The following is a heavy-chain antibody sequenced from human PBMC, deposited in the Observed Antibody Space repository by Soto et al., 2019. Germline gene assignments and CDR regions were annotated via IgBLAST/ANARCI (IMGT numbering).Heavy chain of an antibody. Sequence: LSLTCTVSGGSISSSSYYWGWIRQPPGKGLEWIGSIYYSGSTYYNPSLKSRVTISVDTSKNQFSLKLSSVTAADTAVYYCARHDYDENWFDPWGQGTLVTVSS. J-gene: IGHJ5*02. D-gene: IGHD3-22*01. CDR3: ARHDYDENWFDP. CDR2: IYYSGST. CDR1: GGSISSSSYY. V-gene: IGHV4-39*01.